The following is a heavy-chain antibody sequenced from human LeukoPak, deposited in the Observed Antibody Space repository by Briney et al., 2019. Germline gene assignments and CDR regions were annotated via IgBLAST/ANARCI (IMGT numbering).Heavy chain of an antibody. CDR1: GGSISSYY. CDR3: ARRRVGAISSYNWFDP. D-gene: IGHD1-26*01. Sequence: PSETLSLTCTVSGGSISSYYWSWIRQPPGKGLEWIAYIYYTGSTNYNPSLKSRVTISVDTSKNQFSLKLNSVTAADTAVYYCARRRVGAISSYNWFDPRGQGTLVTVSS. V-gene: IGHV4-59*08. CDR2: IYYTGST. J-gene: IGHJ5*02.